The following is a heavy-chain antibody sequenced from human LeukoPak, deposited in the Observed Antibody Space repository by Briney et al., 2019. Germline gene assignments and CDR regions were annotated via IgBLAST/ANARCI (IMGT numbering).Heavy chain of an antibody. V-gene: IGHV4-59*08. CDR3: ARHVAYEYYYDSSGYYDY. Sequence: SETLSLTCTVSGGSISSYYWSWIRQPPGKGLEWIGYIYYSGSTNYNPSLKSRVTISVDTSKNQFSLKLSSVTAADTAVYYCARHVAYEYYYDSSGYYDYWGQGTLATVSS. CDR2: IYYSGST. CDR1: GGSISSYY. J-gene: IGHJ4*02. D-gene: IGHD3-22*01.